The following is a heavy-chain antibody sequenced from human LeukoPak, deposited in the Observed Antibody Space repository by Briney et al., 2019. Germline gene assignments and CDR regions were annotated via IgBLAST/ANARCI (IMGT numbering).Heavy chain of an antibody. D-gene: IGHD1-26*01. J-gene: IGHJ4*02. Sequence: AVIWYDGSNKYYADSVKGRFTISRDNSKNTLYLQMNSLRAEDTAVYYCARDSLVGATMDYWGQGTLVTVSS. CDR3: ARDSLVGATMDY. CDR2: IWYDGSNK. V-gene: IGHV3-33*01.